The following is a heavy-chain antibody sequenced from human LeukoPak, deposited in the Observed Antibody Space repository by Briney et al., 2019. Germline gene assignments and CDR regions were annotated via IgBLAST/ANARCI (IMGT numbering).Heavy chain of an antibody. V-gene: IGHV3-23*01. CDR1: GFGFSTYA. CDR3: ARDGVRYCSSTSCNYFDY. CDR2: ISGSGGST. Sequence: GGSLRLSCAASGFGFSTYAMNWVRQAPGKGLEWVSAISGSGGSTYYADSVKGRFTISRDNAKNSLYLQMNSLRAEDTAVYYCARDGVRYCSSTSCNYFDYWGQGTLVTVSS. J-gene: IGHJ4*02. D-gene: IGHD2-2*01.